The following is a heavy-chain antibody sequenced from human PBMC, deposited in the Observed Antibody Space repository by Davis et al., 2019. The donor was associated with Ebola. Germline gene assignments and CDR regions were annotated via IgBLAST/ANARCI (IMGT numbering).Heavy chain of an antibody. CDR1: GFTFSSYC. D-gene: IGHD3-10*01. Sequence: PGGSLRLSCAASGFTFSSYCMSWVRQAPGKGLEWVANINQDGSENYYVDSVKGRFTISRDNAKNSLYLQMNSLRAEDTAVYYCARPQKPYYYGSGNPNYYGMDVWGQGTTVTVSS. J-gene: IGHJ6*02. V-gene: IGHV3-7*03. CDR2: INQDGSEN. CDR3: ARPQKPYYYGSGNPNYYGMDV.